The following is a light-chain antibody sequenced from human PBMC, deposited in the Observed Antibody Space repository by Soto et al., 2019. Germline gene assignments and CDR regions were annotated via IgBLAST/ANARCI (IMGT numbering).Light chain of an antibody. Sequence: QSALAQPASVSGSPGQSITISCTGTSDDVGAYNSVSWYQQLPHKAPQVILYKGTQRPSGVSSRLSGSTSGNAASLTISGLQADDEADYFCCSSEPESTYVFGTGAKVTVL. CDR2: KGT. J-gene: IGLJ1*01. CDR1: SDDVGAYNS. CDR3: CSSEPESTYV. V-gene: IGLV2-23*01.